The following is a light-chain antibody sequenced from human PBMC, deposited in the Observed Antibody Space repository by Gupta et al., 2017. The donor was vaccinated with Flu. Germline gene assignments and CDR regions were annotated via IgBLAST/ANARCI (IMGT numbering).Light chain of an antibody. J-gene: IGLJ1*01. V-gene: IGLV2-14*01. CDR1: SSDVGGYNY. CDR3: SSYTSSITYV. CDR2: QGS. Sequence: QSALTQPASVSGSPGPSIPISCTGTSSDVGGYNYVAWYQQHPDKAPKLIIFQGSNRPAGVSSRFSGTKAGNTASLTISGLQAEDEADYYCSSYTSSITYVFGTGTKAAVL.